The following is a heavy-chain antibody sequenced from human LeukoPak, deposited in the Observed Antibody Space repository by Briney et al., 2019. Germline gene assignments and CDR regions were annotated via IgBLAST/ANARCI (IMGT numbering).Heavy chain of an antibody. D-gene: IGHD3-16*02. J-gene: IGHJ4*02. V-gene: IGHV4-34*01. CDR1: GGSFSYYY. CDR2: INHSGST. CDR3: ARGRDYDYVWGSYRLGYFDY. Sequence: SETLSLTCAVYGGSFSYYYWSWIRQPPGKGLEWIGEINHSGSTNYNPSLKSRVSISVDTSKNQFSLKLSSVTAADTAVYYCARGRDYDYVWGSYRLGYFDYWGQGTLVTVSS.